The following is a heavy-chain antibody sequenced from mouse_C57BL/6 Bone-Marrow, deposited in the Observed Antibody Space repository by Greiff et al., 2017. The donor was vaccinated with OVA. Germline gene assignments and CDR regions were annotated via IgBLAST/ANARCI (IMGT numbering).Heavy chain of an antibody. CDR1: GFNIKDDY. J-gene: IGHJ2*01. Sequence: EVQLQQSGAELVRPGASVKLSCTASGFNIKDDYMHWVKQRPEQGLEWIGWIDPENGDTEYASKFQGKATITADTSSNTAYLQLSSLTSEDTAVYYCTPSYYGSSYNYWGQGTTLTVSS. CDR2: IDPENGDT. CDR3: TPSYYGSSYNY. D-gene: IGHD1-1*01. V-gene: IGHV14-4*01.